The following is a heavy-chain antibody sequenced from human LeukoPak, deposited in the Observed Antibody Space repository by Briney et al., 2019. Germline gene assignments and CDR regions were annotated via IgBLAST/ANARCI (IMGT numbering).Heavy chain of an antibody. Sequence: GRSLRLSCAASGFTFSSYAMHWVRQAPGKGLEWVAVISYDGSNKYYADSVKGRFTISRDNSKNTLYLQTNSPRAEDTAVYYCARDGDFWSGYLYYFDYWGQGTLVTVSS. V-gene: IGHV3-30*01. D-gene: IGHD3-3*01. CDR1: GFTFSSYA. CDR2: ISYDGSNK. CDR3: ARDGDFWSGYLYYFDY. J-gene: IGHJ4*02.